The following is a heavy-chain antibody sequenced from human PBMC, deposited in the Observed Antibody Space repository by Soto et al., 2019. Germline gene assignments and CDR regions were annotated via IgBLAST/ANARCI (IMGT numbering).Heavy chain of an antibody. Sequence: GGSLRLSCAASGFSFAGYAVTWVRQAPGRGLEWVAAISGGGGSTYFAASVRGRFTISRDNSLNTVHLQMSSLRDEDTAVYYCAKTESFNGYYNAFDYWGRGTQVTVSS. J-gene: IGHJ4*02. CDR3: AKTESFNGYYNAFDY. CDR1: GFSFAGYA. D-gene: IGHD3-9*01. CDR2: ISGGGGST. V-gene: IGHV3-23*01.